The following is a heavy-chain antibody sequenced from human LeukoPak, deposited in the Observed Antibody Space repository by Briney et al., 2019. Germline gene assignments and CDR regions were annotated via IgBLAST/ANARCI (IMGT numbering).Heavy chain of an antibody. V-gene: IGHV3-30*03. CDR2: ISYDGSNK. J-gene: IGHJ3*02. CDR3: AMVAATRHDVFDI. CDR1: GFTFSSYG. Sequence: GGSLRLSCAASGFTFSSYGMHCVRQAPGRGREWVTIISYDGSNKYYADSVKGRFTISRDNSKNTLYLQMNSLRAEDRAVYYCAMVAATRHDVFDIWGQGTMVTVSS. D-gene: IGHD2-15*01.